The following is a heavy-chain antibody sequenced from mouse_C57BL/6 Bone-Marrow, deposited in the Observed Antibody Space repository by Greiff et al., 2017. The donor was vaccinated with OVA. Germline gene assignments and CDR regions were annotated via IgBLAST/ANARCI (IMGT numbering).Heavy chain of an antibody. V-gene: IGHV2-9*01. CDR1: GFSLTSYG. D-gene: IGHD2-2*01. CDR2: IWGGGST. J-gene: IGHJ4*01. CDR3: AKHGGYDGYYAMDY. Sequence: VHLVESGPGLVAPSQCLSISCTVSGFSLTSYGVDWVRQPPGKGLEWLGVIWGGGSTNYNTALMSRLSISKDNSKSQVFLKMNSLQTEDTAMYDGAKHGGYDGYYAMDYWGQGTSVTVSA.